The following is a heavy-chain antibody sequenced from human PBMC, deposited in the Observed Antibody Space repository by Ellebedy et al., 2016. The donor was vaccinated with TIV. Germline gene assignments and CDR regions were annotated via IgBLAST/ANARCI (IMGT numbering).Heavy chain of an antibody. CDR1: GGSISSSSYY. CDR3: ARQGVGATSDY. D-gene: IGHD1-26*01. J-gene: IGHJ4*02. CDR2: IYYSGST. V-gene: IGHV4-39*01. Sequence: SETLSLXXTVSGGSISSSSYYWGWIRQPPGKGLEWIGSIYYSGSTYYNPSLKSRVTISVDTSKNQFSLKLSSVTAADTAVYYCARQGVGATSDYWGQGTLVTVSS.